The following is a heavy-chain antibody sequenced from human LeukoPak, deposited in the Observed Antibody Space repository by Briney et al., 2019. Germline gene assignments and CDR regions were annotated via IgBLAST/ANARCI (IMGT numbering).Heavy chain of an antibody. Sequence: GRSLRLSCAASGFTFSSYGMHWVRQAPGKGLEWVAVIWYDGSNKYYADSVKGRFTISRDNSKNTLYLQMNSLRAEDTAVYYCAKDSHGDYVSWGQGTLVTVSS. D-gene: IGHD4-17*01. CDR2: IWYDGSNK. J-gene: IGHJ5*02. V-gene: IGHV3-33*06. CDR1: GFTFSSYG. CDR3: AKDSHGDYVS.